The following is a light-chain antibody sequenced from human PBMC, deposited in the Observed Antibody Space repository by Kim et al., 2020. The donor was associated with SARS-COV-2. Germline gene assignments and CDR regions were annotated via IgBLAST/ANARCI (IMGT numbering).Light chain of an antibody. Sequence: DIQMTQSPSSLSASLGDRVTFTCQASQDITNYLNWYQLKPGQAPNLLIYDASDLKTGVPSRFSGTGSGTNFTFTISSLQPDDIATYYCQQYSHLPLTFGEGTRLEIK. CDR2: DAS. CDR3: QQYSHLPLT. V-gene: IGKV1-33*01. J-gene: IGKJ5*01. CDR1: QDITNY.